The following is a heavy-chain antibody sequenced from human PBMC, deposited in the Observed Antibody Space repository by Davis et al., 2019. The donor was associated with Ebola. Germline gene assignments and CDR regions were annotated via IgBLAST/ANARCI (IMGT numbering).Heavy chain of an antibody. CDR2: ISGSAGST. CDR3: AKSYVATEWGLDY. D-gene: IGHD5-12*01. Sequence: GESLKISCAASGFAFSNYAMSWVRQAPGKGLEWVSAISGSAGSTYYADSVKGRFTISRDNSKNTLYLQMNSLRAEDTAVYYCAKSYVATEWGLDYWGQGNLVTVSS. V-gene: IGHV3-23*01. CDR1: GFAFSNYA. J-gene: IGHJ4*02.